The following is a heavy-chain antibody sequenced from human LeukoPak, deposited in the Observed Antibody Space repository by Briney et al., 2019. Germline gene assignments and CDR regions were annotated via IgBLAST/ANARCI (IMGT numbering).Heavy chain of an antibody. J-gene: IGHJ4*02. V-gene: IGHV1-2*02. D-gene: IGHD1-26*01. CDR3: ARVIVGPYYFDY. CDR1: GYAFTGYY. CDR2: INPNSGGT. Sequence: ASVKVSCKASGYAFTGYYMHWVRQAPGQGLEWMGWINPNSGGTNYAQKFQGRVTMTRDTSTSTVYMELSSLRSEDTAVYYCARVIVGPYYFDYWGQGTLVTVSS.